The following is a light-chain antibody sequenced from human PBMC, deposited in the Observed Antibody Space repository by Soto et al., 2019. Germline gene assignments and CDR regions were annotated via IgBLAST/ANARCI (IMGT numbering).Light chain of an antibody. J-gene: IGLJ2*01. Sequence: NFMLTQPHSVSESPGKTVTISCTRSSASIGGNYVQWYQQRPGSAPTTVIYEDNQRPSRVPDRFSGAIDRSSNSASLTISGLKTEDEAHYYCQSYDSTNPAVFGGGTKLTVL. V-gene: IGLV6-57*04. CDR1: SASIGGNY. CDR3: QSYDSTNPAV. CDR2: EDN.